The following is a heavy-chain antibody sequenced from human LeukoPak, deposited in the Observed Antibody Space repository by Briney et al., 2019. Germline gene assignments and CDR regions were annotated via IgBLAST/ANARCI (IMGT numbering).Heavy chain of an antibody. J-gene: IGHJ5*02. CDR1: GGTFSSYA. D-gene: IGHD2-2*02. CDR3: AREDCSSTSCYRAHNWFDP. Sequence: SVKVSCKASGGTFSSYAISWVRQAPGQGLEWMGGIIPIFGTANYAQKFQGRVTITADESTSTAYMELSSLRSEDTAVYYCAREDCSSTSCYRAHNWFDPWGQGTLVTVSS. CDR2: IIPIFGTA. V-gene: IGHV1-69*01.